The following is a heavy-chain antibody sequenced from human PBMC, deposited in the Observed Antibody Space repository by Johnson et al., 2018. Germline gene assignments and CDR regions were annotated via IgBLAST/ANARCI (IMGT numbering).Heavy chain of an antibody. V-gene: IGHV3-30*18. D-gene: IGHD3-16*01. CDR2: LSYDGSNK. J-gene: IGHJ6*02. CDR1: GFTFSSYA. Sequence: QVQLWEAGGGLVQPGGSLRLSCAASGFTFSSYAMSWVRQAPGKGLEGVAVLSYDGSNKYYADSVKGRFTISRDNSKNTLYLPMNSLIAADTAVYYCGKNRVRYAYYYYYGRDVWGQGTTVTVSS. CDR3: GKNRVRYAYYYYYGRDV.